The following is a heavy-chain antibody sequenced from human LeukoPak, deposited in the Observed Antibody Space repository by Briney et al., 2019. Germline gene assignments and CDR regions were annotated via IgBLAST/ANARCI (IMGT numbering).Heavy chain of an antibody. CDR2: ISGSGGST. V-gene: IGHV3-23*01. CDR3: AKGAAYYYDSSGYLGACDI. J-gene: IGHJ3*02. D-gene: IGHD3-22*01. Sequence: GGSLRLSCAASGFTFSSYAMRWVRQAPGKGLEWVSAISGSGGSTYYADSVKGRFTISRDNSKNTLYLQMNSLRAEDTAVYSWAKGAAYYYDSSGYLGACDIWGQGTMVTVSS. CDR1: GFTFSSYA.